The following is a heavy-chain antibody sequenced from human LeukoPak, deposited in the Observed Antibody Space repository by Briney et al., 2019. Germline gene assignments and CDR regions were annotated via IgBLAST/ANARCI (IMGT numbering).Heavy chain of an antibody. V-gene: IGHV3-21*06. D-gene: IGHD3-10*01. CDR3: ARERAQWLGELPRYGMDV. J-gene: IGHJ6*02. CDR1: GYSLSSYN. Sequence: GGSLRLSCAASGYSLSSYNMNGVHQAPGKGLEWVSSISTTSRYIYYIDSAKGRFTISRDNAKNTLYLQMNSLRADDTAVYYCARERAQWLGELPRYGMDVWGQGTTVTVSS. CDR2: ISTTSRYI.